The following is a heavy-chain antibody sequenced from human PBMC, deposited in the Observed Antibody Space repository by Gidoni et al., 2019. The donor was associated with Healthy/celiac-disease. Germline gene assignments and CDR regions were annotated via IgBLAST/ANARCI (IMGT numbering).Heavy chain of an antibody. D-gene: IGHD3-22*01. Sequence: QVQLVQSGAEAKKPGASVKVSCTASGYTFTGYYIHWGRQAPGQGLEWTGWINPSSGGTSYAQKFQGRVTMTRDTSVSTAYMELSRLRSDDTAVYYCARGWVDSSGYYGDWGQGTLVTVSS. CDR2: INPSSGGT. J-gene: IGHJ4*02. CDR3: ARGWVDSSGYYGD. V-gene: IGHV1-2*02. CDR1: GYTFTGYY.